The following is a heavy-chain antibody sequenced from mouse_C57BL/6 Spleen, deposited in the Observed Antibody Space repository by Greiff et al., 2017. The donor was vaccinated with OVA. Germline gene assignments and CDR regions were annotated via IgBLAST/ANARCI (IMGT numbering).Heavy chain of an antibody. V-gene: IGHV1-77*01. D-gene: IGHD1-1*01. CDR2: IGPGSGST. CDR3: SREDYYGSMYFDV. CDR1: GYTFTDYY. J-gene: IGHJ1*03. Sequence: QVQLQQSGAELVKPGASVKISCKASGYTFTDYYINWVKQRPGQGLEWIGKIGPGSGSTYYNEKFKGKATLTADTSSSTAYMQLSSLTSEDSAVYFCSREDYYGSMYFDVWGTGTTVTVSS.